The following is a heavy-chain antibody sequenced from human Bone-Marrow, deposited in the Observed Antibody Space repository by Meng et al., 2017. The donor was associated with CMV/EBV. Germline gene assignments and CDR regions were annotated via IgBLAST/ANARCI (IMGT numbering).Heavy chain of an antibody. CDR3: ARVRDQFRYFDY. CDR2: IYFSGST. Sequence: SEPLSPPCSVSGGSISSAAYHWSWIRQPPGKGLEWIWYIYFSGSTYYNPSLKSRVPLSVDTSKNQFSLKLTSVTAADTAVYYCARVRDQFRYFDYWGQGTLVTVSS. V-gene: IGHV4-30-4*08. J-gene: IGHJ4*02. CDR1: GGSISSAAYH.